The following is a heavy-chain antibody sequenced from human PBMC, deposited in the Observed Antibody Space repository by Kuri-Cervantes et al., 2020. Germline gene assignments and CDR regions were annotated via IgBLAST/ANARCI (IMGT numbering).Heavy chain of an antibody. CDR3: ARSSSWYGNFDL. V-gene: IGHV5-51*01. J-gene: IGHJ2*01. CDR1: GSSFTTYW. Sequence: GESLKISCKGSGSSFTTYWIGWVRQMPGKGLEWMGVIYPGDSDTRYSPSFQGQVTISVDKSINTAYLQWSSLKASDTAIYYCARSSSWYGNFDLWGRGTLVTVSS. CDR2: IYPGDSDT. D-gene: IGHD6-13*01.